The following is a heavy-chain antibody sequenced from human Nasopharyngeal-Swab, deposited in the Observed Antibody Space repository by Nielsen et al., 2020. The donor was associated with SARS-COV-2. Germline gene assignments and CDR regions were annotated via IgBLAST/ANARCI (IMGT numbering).Heavy chain of an antibody. V-gene: IGHV4-34*01. CDR1: GGSFSGYY. D-gene: IGHD5-18*01. CDR3: ARLPHRDTAMVKAVVLDY. CDR2: INHSGST. Sequence: GSLRLSCAVYGGSFSGYYWSWIRQPPGKGLEWIGEINHSGSTNYNPSLRSRVTISVDTSKNQFSLKLSSVTAADTAVYYCARLPHRDTAMVKAVVLDYWGQGTLVTVSS. J-gene: IGHJ4*02.